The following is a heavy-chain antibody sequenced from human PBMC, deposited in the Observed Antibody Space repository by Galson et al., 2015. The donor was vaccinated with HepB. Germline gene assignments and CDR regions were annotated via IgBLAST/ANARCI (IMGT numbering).Heavy chain of an antibody. D-gene: IGHD3-16*01. J-gene: IGHJ3*02. CDR1: GFTFIDYY. CDR3: AGGEVAKRSHDAFDI. CDR2: ISSSSSYT. V-gene: IGHV3-11*06. Sequence: SLRLSCAASGFTFIDYYMSWVRQAPGEVLEWVSYISSSSSYTNYADSVKGRFTISRDNAKSPLYLQMNSLRAGDTAVYDCAGGEVAKRSHDAFDIWGQGTMVTVSS.